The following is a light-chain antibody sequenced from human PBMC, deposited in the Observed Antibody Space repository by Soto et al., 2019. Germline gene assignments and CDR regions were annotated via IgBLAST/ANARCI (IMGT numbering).Light chain of an antibody. CDR1: HSISSW. CDR3: QQYNSYPWT. V-gene: IGKV1-5*03. Sequence: DIQMTQSPSTLSASVGDRDTITCRASHSISSWLAWYQQKPGKAPKLLIYKASSLESGVPSRFSGSGSGTEFTLTISSLQPDDFATYYCQQYNSYPWTFGQGTKVEIK. CDR2: KAS. J-gene: IGKJ1*01.